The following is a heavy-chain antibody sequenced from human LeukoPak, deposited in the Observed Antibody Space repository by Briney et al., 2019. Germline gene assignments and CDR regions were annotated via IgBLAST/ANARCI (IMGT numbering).Heavy chain of an antibody. D-gene: IGHD6-6*01. CDR1: GYSFTSYW. J-gene: IGHJ6*03. CDR3: ARQVEYSSSSGGYYYYYYMDV. CDR2: IYPGDSDT. Sequence: GESLKISCKGSGYSFTSYWIGWVRQMPGKGLEWMGIIYPGDSDTRYSPSFQGQVTISPDKSISTAYLQWSSLKASDTAMYYCARQVEYSSSSGGYYYYYYMDVWGKGTTVTVSS. V-gene: IGHV5-51*01.